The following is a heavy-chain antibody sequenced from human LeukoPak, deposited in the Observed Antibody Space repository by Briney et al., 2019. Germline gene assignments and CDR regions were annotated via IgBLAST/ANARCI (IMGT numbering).Heavy chain of an antibody. J-gene: IGHJ5*02. Sequence: ASVKVSCKASGYTFTGYYMHWVRQAPGQGLEWMGWINPNSGGTNYAQKFQGRVTMTRDTSISTAYMELSRLRSDDTAVYYCARDLSVSIPRRAARYWFDPWGQGTLVTVSS. D-gene: IGHD6-6*01. CDR3: ARDLSVSIPRRAARYWFDP. V-gene: IGHV1-2*02. CDR1: GYTFTGYY. CDR2: INPNSGGT.